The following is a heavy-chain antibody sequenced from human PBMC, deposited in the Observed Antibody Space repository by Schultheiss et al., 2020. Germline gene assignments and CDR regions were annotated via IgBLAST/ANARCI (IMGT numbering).Heavy chain of an antibody. D-gene: IGHD1-26*01. V-gene: IGHV4-31*03. Sequence: SETLSLTCTVSGGSISSGGYYWSWIRQHPGKGLEWIGYIFYTGSTYYNPSLKSRVTISVDTSNNQFSLKLSSVTAADTAVYYCARNLPPWELQGRGAFDIWGQGTMVTVSS. CDR1: GGSISSGGYY. CDR3: ARNLPPWELQGRGAFDI. J-gene: IGHJ3*02. CDR2: IFYTGST.